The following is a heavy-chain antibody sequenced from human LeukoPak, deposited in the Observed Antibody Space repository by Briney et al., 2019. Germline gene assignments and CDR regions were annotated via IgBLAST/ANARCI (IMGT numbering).Heavy chain of an antibody. CDR1: GYTFTGYY. V-gene: IGHV1-2*02. CDR3: AREKRYCSSTSCSMGYYYYYGMDV. J-gene: IGHJ6*02. Sequence: ASVKVSCKASGYTFTGYYMHWVRQAPGQGLEWMGWIDPNSGGTNYAQKFQGRVTMTRDTSISTAYMELRSLRSDDTAVYYCAREKRYCSSTSCSMGYYYYYGMDVWGQGTTVTVSS. CDR2: IDPNSGGT. D-gene: IGHD2-2*01.